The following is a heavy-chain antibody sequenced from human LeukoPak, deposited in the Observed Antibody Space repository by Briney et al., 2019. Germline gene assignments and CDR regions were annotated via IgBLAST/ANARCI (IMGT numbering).Heavy chain of an antibody. CDR2: IYTSGST. CDR1: GGSISSGSYY. CDR3: ARDVRGYYYYYMDV. J-gene: IGHJ6*03. D-gene: IGHD3-10*02. V-gene: IGHV4-61*02. Sequence: PSQTLSLTCTVSGGSISSGSYYWSWIRQPAGKGLEWIGRIYTSGSTNYNPSLKSRVTISVDTSKNQFSLKLSSVTAADTAVYYCARDVRGYYYYYMDVWGKGTTVTISS.